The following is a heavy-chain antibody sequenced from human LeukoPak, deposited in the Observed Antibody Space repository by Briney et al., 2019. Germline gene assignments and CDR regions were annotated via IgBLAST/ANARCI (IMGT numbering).Heavy chain of an antibody. Sequence: PGGSLRLSCAASGFTFSSYEMNWVRQAPGKGLEWVSSISSSSSYIYYADSVKGRFTISRDNAKNSLYLQMNSLRAEDTAVYYCARDYYDSSGYDYYYYGMDVWGQGTTVTVSS. CDR3: ARDYYDSSGYDYYYYGMDV. CDR2: ISSSSSYI. D-gene: IGHD3-22*01. CDR1: GFTFSSYE. V-gene: IGHV3-21*01. J-gene: IGHJ6*02.